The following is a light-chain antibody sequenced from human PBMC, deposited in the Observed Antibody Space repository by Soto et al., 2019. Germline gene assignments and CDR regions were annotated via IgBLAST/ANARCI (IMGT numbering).Light chain of an antibody. CDR2: VVT. CDR3: SSYAGSNVL. CDR1: NSDVGGYDF. J-gene: IGLJ2*01. V-gene: IGLV2-8*01. Sequence: QSALTQPPSVSGSPGQSVTISCAGSNSDVGGYDFVSWYQQRPGKAPKLMIYVVTKRPSGVPDRFSGSKSGNTASLTVSGLQAEDEADYFCSSYAGSNVLFGGGTKVTVL.